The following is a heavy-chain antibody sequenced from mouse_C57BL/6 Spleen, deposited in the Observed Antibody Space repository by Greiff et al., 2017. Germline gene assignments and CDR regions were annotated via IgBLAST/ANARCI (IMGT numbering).Heavy chain of an antibody. V-gene: IGHV1-15*01. CDR3: TRSSGYEWFAY. D-gene: IGHD3-2*02. Sequence: QVQLKESGAELVRPGASVTLSCKASGYTFTDYEMHWVKQTPVHGLEWIGSIDPETGGTSYTQKFKGKAILTADKSSSTAYMELRSMTSEDSAVYYCTRSSGYEWFAYWGQGTLVTVSA. J-gene: IGHJ3*01. CDR2: IDPETGGT. CDR1: GYTFTDYE.